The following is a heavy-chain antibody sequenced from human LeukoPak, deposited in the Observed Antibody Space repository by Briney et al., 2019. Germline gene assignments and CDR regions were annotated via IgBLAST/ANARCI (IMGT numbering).Heavy chain of an antibody. Sequence: GGSLRLSCVASGFSFSRFGMNWVRQAPGKALEWVSHISSTSGDVYYADSVKGRFTISRDNAKNSLYMQMNSLRVEDTAIYYCAQKGGTDHWGQGTLVTVSS. CDR1: GFSFSRFG. J-gene: IGHJ4*02. V-gene: IGHV3-48*01. D-gene: IGHD2-15*01. CDR3: AQKGGTDH. CDR2: ISSTSGDV.